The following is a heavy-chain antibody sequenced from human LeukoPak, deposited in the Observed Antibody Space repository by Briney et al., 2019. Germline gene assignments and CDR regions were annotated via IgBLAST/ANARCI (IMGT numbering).Heavy chain of an antibody. CDR1: EFRFSNYA. CDR3: ARGVVVVPAADNWFDP. J-gene: IGHJ5*02. V-gene: IGHV3-7*01. D-gene: IGHD2-2*01. CDR2: IHQDGADK. Sequence: GGSLRLSCAASEFRFSNYAMSWVRQAPRKGLEWVANIHQDGADKDYVDSVAGRFTISRDNTKNSVYLEMNRLRAEDTAVYYCARGVVVVPAADNWFDPWGQGTLVTVSS.